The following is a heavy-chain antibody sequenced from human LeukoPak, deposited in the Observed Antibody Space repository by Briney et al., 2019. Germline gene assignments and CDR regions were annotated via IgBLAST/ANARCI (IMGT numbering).Heavy chain of an antibody. Sequence: PGGSLRLSCSVSGFTFSTYVMHWVRQAPGKGLEYVSAIRSNGDNTYYADSVKGRFTISRDNSKNTLYLQMSSLRPDDTAVYFCVRGTGYWGQGTLVTVSS. CDR1: GFTFSTYV. CDR2: IRSNGDNT. J-gene: IGHJ4*02. V-gene: IGHV3-64D*06. CDR3: VRGTGY.